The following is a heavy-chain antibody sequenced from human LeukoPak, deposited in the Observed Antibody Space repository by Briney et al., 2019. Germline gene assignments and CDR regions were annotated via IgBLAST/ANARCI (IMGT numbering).Heavy chain of an antibody. CDR1: GFTFSNYW. J-gene: IGHJ2*01. V-gene: IGHV3-7*05. CDR2: INQDGSEK. D-gene: IGHD4-17*01. CDR3: AKDGDFTVTTLDWYFDL. Sequence: PGGSLRLSCAASGFTFSNYWMSWVRQAPGKGLEWVAHINQDGSEKYYVDSVKGRFTISRDSAKNSLYLQMNSLRAEDTAVYYCAKDGDFTVTTLDWYFDLWGRGTLVTVSS.